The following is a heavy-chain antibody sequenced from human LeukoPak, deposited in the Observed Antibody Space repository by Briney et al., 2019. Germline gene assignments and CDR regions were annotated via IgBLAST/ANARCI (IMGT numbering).Heavy chain of an antibody. Sequence: GASVKVSCKASGYNFTNYGITWVRQAPGQGLEWMGWISGYSGDTKYTQKVQGRVTMTTDTSTNTAYMELRSLRSDDTGVYYCARDQAEGLWSGEITCDYWGQGTLVTVS. D-gene: IGHD3-10*01. V-gene: IGHV1-18*01. CDR2: ISGYSGDT. CDR3: ARDQAEGLWSGEITCDY. J-gene: IGHJ4*02. CDR1: GYNFTNYG.